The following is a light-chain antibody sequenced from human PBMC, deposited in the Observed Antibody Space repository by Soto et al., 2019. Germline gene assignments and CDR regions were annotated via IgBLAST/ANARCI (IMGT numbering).Light chain of an antibody. CDR2: GAS. V-gene: IGKV1-5*01. CDR3: QHYTLYSAP. J-gene: IGKJ5*01. Sequence: RLTQSPSSLSASMGDTVTISCRASQDISTYLAWYQQKPGKAPTLLTFGASSLHDGVPPRFAGSGSGSEFSLTIDRLQPDDFAAYFWQHYTLYSAPFGQGTRV. CDR1: QDISTY.